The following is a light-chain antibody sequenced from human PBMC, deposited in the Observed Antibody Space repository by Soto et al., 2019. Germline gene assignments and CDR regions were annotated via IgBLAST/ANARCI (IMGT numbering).Light chain of an antibody. CDR3: QQFDLYPYT. CDR1: QDISSA. V-gene: IGKV1-13*02. CDR2: DAS. Sequence: AIQLTQSPSSLSASVGDRVTITCRASQDISSALDWYQQRPGKAPKLLIFDASILESGVPSRFSGSGSGTDFTLTISSLQPEDFATYYCQQFDLYPYTFGQGTRLEIK. J-gene: IGKJ2*01.